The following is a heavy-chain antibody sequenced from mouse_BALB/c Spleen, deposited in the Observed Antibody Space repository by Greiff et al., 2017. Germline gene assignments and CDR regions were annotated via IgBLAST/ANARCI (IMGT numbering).Heavy chain of an antibody. CDR2: IDPANGNT. CDR3: ASTVVAWYFDY. D-gene: IGHD1-1*01. Sequence: EVQLQQSGAELVKPGASVKLSCTASGFNIKDTYMHWVKQRPEQGLEWIGRIDPANGNTKYDPKFQGKATITADTSSNTAYLQLSSLTSEDTAVYYCASTVVAWYFDYWGQGTTLTVAS. V-gene: IGHV14-3*02. CDR1: GFNIKDTY. J-gene: IGHJ2*01.